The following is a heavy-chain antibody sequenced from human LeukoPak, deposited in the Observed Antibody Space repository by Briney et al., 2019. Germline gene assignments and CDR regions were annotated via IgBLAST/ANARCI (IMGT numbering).Heavy chain of an antibody. CDR3: ARGFTIFGVVTPNSYYYYYMDV. D-gene: IGHD3-3*01. CDR1: GYTLTSYY. Sequence: ASVKVSCKASGYTLTSYYMHRVRQAPGQGLEWMGIINPSGGSTSYAQKFPGRVPMTRDMSTSTVYMELSTLGSEDTAVYYCARGFTIFGVVTPNSYYYYYMDVWGKGTTVTVSS. V-gene: IGHV1-46*01. J-gene: IGHJ6*03. CDR2: INPSGGST.